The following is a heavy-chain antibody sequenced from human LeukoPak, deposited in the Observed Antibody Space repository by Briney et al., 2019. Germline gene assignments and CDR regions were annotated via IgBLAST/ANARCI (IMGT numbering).Heavy chain of an antibody. J-gene: IGHJ6*03. CDR3: AKDEGSGWSLPYYYYYMDV. CDR2: ISGSGGST. V-gene: IGHV3-23*01. CDR1: GFTFSSYA. D-gene: IGHD6-19*01. Sequence: PGGSLRLSCAASGFTFSSYAMSWVRQAPGKGLEWVSAISGSGGSTYYADSVKGRFTISRDNSKNTLYLQMNSLRAEDTAVYYCAKDEGSGWSLPYYYYYMDVWGKGTTVTVSS.